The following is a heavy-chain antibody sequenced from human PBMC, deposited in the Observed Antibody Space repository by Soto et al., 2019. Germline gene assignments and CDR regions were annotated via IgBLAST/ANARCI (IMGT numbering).Heavy chain of an antibody. D-gene: IGHD6-19*01. V-gene: IGHV3-30-3*01. CDR2: ISYDGSNK. CDR3: ARDEEAGTFNWFDP. Sequence: QPGGSLRLSCAASGFTFSSYAMHWVRQAPGKGLEWVAVISYDGSNKYYADSVTGRFTISRDNSKNTLYLQMNSLRAEDTAVYYCARDEEAGTFNWFDPWGQGTLVTVSS. CDR1: GFTFSSYA. J-gene: IGHJ5*02.